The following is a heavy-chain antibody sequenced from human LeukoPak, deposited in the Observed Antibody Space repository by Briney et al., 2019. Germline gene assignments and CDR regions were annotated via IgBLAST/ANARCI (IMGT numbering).Heavy chain of an antibody. Sequence: SQTLSLTCAISGDSVSSNSAAWNWIRQSPSRGLEWLGRTYYRSKWYNDYAVSVKSRITINPDTSKNQCSLQLNSVTPEDTAVYYCARARYSSSSRYYYYGMDVWGQGTTVTVSS. V-gene: IGHV6-1*01. CDR3: ARARYSSSSRYYYYGMDV. CDR2: TYYRSKWYN. CDR1: GDSVSSNSAA. J-gene: IGHJ6*02. D-gene: IGHD6-6*01.